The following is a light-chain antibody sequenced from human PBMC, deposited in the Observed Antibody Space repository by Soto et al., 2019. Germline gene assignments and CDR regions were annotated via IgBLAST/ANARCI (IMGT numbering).Light chain of an antibody. Sequence: DIVMTQSPLSLPVTPGEPASISCRSSQSLLQSNGYTFLDWYMQKPGQSPQLIIYLASNRASGVPDRFSGSGSGTDFTLTISRVEAEEVGVYYCMQALQPPRTFGQGTKVEIK. CDR1: QSLLQSNGYTF. J-gene: IGKJ1*01. V-gene: IGKV2-28*01. CDR2: LAS. CDR3: MQALQPPRT.